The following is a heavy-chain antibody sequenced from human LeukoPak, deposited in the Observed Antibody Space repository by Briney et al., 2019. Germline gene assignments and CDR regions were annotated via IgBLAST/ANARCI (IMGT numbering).Heavy chain of an antibody. Sequence: GGSLRLSCAASGFTFSSYAMNWVRQAPGKGLEWVSVISGSGSSTYYADSVKGRFTISRDNSKNTLYLQVNSLRAEDAALYYCAKAHSSGWYVIFDYWGQGTLVTVSS. CDR1: GFTFSSYA. CDR2: ISGSGSST. V-gene: IGHV3-23*01. CDR3: AKAHSSGWYVIFDY. D-gene: IGHD6-19*01. J-gene: IGHJ4*02.